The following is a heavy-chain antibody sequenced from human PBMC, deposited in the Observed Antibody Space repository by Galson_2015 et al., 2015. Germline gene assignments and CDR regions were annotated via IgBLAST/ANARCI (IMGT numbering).Heavy chain of an antibody. V-gene: IGHV3-30-3*01. CDR1: GFTFSSYA. D-gene: IGHD6-19*01. CDR3: ARDLLGYSSGWYGFFDY. CDR2: ISYDGSNK. Sequence: SLRLSCAASGFTFSSYAMHWVRQAPGKGLEWVAVISYDGSNKYYADSVKGRFTISRDNSKNTVYLQMNSLRAEDTAVYYCARDLLGYSSGWYGFFDYWGQGTLVTVSS. J-gene: IGHJ4*02.